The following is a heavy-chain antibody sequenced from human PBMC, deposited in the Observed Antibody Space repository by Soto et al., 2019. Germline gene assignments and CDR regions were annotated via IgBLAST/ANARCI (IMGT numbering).Heavy chain of an antibody. J-gene: IGHJ4*02. CDR2: MKGYSGNP. CDR3: ARRRGESYYGLDY. CDR1: GYNFNKYE. Sequence: QVQLLQSGAEVKKPGASVKISCKASGYNFNKYEINWVRQAPAQGLEWMGWMKGYSGNPLYAQNFQGRLTLTRDTSTNTAYLELTSLAHEDTAIYFCARRRGESYYGLDYWGQGTLVTVSS. V-gene: IGHV1-8*01. D-gene: IGHD1-26*01.